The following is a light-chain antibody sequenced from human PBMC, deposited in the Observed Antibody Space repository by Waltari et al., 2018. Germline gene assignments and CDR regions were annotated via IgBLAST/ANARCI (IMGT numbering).Light chain of an antibody. CDR2: DVT. J-gene: IGLJ2*01. Sequence: QSALTQPAAVSGSPGQSITISCTGTSSDVGGYNHISWYQKHPGKAPKLLLYDVTNRPSGVSARVSGSKSGNTASLAISGLQAEDEADYYCSSYTSSSTLGVFGGGTKLTVL. CDR3: SSYTSSSTLGV. V-gene: IGLV2-14*03. CDR1: SSDVGGYNH.